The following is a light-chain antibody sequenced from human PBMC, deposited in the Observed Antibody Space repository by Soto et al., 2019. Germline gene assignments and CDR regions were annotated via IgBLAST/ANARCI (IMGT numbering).Light chain of an antibody. CDR1: QSVSSN. Sequence: EIVMTQSPATLSVSPGERATLSCRASQSVSSNLAWYQQKPGQAPRLLIYGASTRATDSAARISGSGSGTEFTLTISSLQSEDFAVYYCQQYNNWPLTFGGGTKVEIK. CDR3: QQYNNWPLT. V-gene: IGKV3-15*01. J-gene: IGKJ4*01. CDR2: GAS.